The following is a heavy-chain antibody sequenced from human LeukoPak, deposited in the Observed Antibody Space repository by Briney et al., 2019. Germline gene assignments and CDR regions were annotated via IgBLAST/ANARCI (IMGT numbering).Heavy chain of an antibody. D-gene: IGHD3-10*01. J-gene: IGHJ4*02. Sequence: GASVKVSCKASGYTFTGYYMHWVRQAPGQGLEWMGWINPNSGGTNYAQKFQGRVTMTRDTSISTAYMELSRLRSDDTAVYYCARGRLSMARGAAEGDYWGQGTLVTVSS. CDR2: INPNSGGT. CDR3: ARGRLSMARGAAEGDY. CDR1: GYTFTGYY. V-gene: IGHV1-2*02.